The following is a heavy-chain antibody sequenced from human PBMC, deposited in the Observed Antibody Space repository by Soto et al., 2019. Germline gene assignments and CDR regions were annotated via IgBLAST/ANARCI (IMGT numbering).Heavy chain of an antibody. V-gene: IGHV1-18*04. CDR3: ARGDSTGSPTGWFDP. CDR1: GYTFTRYS. Sequence: ASVKVSCKASGYTFTRYSINWVRQAPGQGLEGVGWISNYNGDTKYAEKFQGRVTLTTDTSTTTTYMDLRSLTADDTAVYFCARGDSTGSPTGWFDPWGQGTLVTVSS. D-gene: IGHD6-19*01. J-gene: IGHJ5*02. CDR2: ISNYNGDT.